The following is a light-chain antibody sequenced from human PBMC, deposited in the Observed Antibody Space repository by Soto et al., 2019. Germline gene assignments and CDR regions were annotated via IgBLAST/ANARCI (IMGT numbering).Light chain of an antibody. Sequence: QSALTQPASVSGSPGQSITISCTGTSSDVGGYNYVYWYQQHPGKAPKLMISEVNNRPSGVSNRFSGSKSGNTASLTISGLQAEDEADYYCSAYTRSSTLVFGGGTKLTAL. J-gene: IGLJ2*01. V-gene: IGLV2-14*01. CDR1: SSDVGGYNY. CDR2: EVN. CDR3: SAYTRSSTLV.